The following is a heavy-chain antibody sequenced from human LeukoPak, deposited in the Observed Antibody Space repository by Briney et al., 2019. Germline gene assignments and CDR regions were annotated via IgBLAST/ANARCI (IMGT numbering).Heavy chain of an antibody. V-gene: IGHV1-8*02. D-gene: IGHD3-3*01. Sequence: ASVKVSCKASGYTFTSNYIHWVRQATGQGLEWMGWMNPNSGNTGYAQKFQGRVTMTRNTSISTAYMELSSLRSEDTAVYYCARGPKYVPYYDFWSGFRPYYYGMDVWGQGTTVTVSS. CDR2: MNPNSGNT. CDR3: ARGPKYVPYYDFWSGFRPYYYGMDV. J-gene: IGHJ6*02. CDR1: GYTFTSNY.